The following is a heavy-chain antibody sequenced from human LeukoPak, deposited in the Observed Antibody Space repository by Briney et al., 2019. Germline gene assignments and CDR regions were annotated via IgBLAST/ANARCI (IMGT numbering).Heavy chain of an antibody. CDR1: GFTFSSYG. D-gene: IGHD6-13*01. CDR3: AKASSSSWYYFDY. J-gene: IGHJ4*02. CDR2: ISYDGSNK. V-gene: IGHV3-30*18. Sequence: PGGSLRLSCAASGFTFSSYGMHWVRQAPGKGLEWVAVISYDGSNKYYADSVKGRFTISRDNPKNTLYLQMNSLRAEDTAVYYCAKASSSSWYYFDYWGQGTLVTVSS.